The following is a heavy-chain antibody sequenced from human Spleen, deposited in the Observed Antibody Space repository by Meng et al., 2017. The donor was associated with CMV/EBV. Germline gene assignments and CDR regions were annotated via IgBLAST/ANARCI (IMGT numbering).Heavy chain of an antibody. D-gene: IGHD4-17*01. Sequence: SGPTLVKPTETLTLTCTVSGFSLSNARMGVSWIRQPPGKALEWLALIYWNDDKRYSPSLKSRLTITKDTSKNQVVLTMTNMDPVDTATYYCAHSTVTTYGMDVWGQGTTVTVSS. J-gene: IGHJ6*02. CDR2: IYWNDDK. CDR3: AHSTVTTYGMDV. CDR1: GFSLSNARMG. V-gene: IGHV2-5*01.